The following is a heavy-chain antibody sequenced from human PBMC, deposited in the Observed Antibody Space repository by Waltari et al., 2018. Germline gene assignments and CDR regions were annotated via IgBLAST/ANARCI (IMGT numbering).Heavy chain of an antibody. CDR1: GFTFDDYA. D-gene: IGHD6-6*01. Sequence: EVQLVESGGGLVQPGRSLRLSCAASGFTFDDYAMHWVRQAPGKGLGWVSGISWNSDSIGFADSVKGRFTISRDNARNSLYLLMNSLRAEDMALYYCAKALGSEYSSSSDYWGQGTLVTVSS. CDR3: AKALGSEYSSSSDY. V-gene: IGHV3-9*03. CDR2: ISWNSDSI. J-gene: IGHJ4*02.